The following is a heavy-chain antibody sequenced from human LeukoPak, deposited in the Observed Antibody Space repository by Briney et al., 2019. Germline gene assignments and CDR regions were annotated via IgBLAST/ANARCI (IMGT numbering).Heavy chain of an antibody. CDR2: VNDNGAAT. V-gene: IGHV3-23*01. CDR3: AKGLKTGVGPYMGYHYYMDV. CDR1: GFTFSNYA. D-gene: IGHD3-16*01. Sequence: GGSLRLSCAASGFTFSNYAMSWVRQAPEKGLKWVATVNDNGAATYYADSVKGRFTISRDNSYNTVSLQMNGLRDEDTGVYYCAKGLKTGVGPYMGYHYYMDVWGKGATVTVSS. J-gene: IGHJ6*03.